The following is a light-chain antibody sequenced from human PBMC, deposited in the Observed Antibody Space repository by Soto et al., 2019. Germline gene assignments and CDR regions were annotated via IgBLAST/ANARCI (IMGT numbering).Light chain of an antibody. Sequence: ETVLTQSPGTLSLSPGERATLSCRASQTVSSTYLAWYQQKPGQAPRLLIYGTSSRATGIPDRFSGSGSGTDFTLTISRLEPKDFAVYYCQQYASSLWTFGQGTKVEIK. CDR1: QTVSSTY. CDR3: QQYASSLWT. V-gene: IGKV3-20*01. J-gene: IGKJ1*01. CDR2: GTS.